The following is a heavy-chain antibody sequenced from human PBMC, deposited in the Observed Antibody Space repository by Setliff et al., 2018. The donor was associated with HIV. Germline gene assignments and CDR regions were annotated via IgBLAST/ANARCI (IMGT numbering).Heavy chain of an antibody. CDR1: GFTFNTYG. CDR3: ARHPYGVFDY. V-gene: IGHV3-23*01. Sequence: PGGSLRLSCAASGFTFNTYGMNWVRQAPGKGLEWVSLMSGINDNKYYGDSVKGRFTISRDNSKNTLSLQMDILRAEDTGVYHCARHPYGVFDYWGQGTLVTVS. J-gene: IGHJ4*02. CDR2: MSGINDNK. D-gene: IGHD3-3*01.